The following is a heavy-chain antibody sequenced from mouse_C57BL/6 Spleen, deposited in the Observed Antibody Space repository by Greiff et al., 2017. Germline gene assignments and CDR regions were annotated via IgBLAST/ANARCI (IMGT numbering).Heavy chain of an antibody. D-gene: IGHD4-1*01. CDR2: INPNNGGT. J-gene: IGHJ3*01. Sequence: VQLKQPGPELVKPGASVKMSCKASGYTFTNYYMHWVKQSHGKSLEWIGYINPNNGGTSYNQKFKGKATLTVNKSSSTAYMELRSLTSEVSAGYYCARGLGMGCAYWGQGALVTVSA. CDR1: GYTFTNYY. V-gene: IGHV1-22*01. CDR3: ARGLGMGCAY.